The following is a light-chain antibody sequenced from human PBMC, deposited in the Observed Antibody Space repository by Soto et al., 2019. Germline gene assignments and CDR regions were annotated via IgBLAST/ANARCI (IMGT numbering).Light chain of an antibody. CDR2: GAS. CDR1: QTVRSNY. V-gene: IGKV3-20*01. CDR3: QQYGSSPLT. J-gene: IGKJ4*01. Sequence: EIVLTHSPGTLSLSPGERATLAFSASQTVRSNYLAWYQQKPGQAPRLLIYGASSRATGIPDRFSGSGSGTDFTLTISRLEPEDFAVYYCQQYGSSPLTFGGGTKVDIK.